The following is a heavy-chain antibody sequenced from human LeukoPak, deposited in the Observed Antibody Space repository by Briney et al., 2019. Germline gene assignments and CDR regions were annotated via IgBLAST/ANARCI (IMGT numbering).Heavy chain of an antibody. V-gene: IGHV1-69*01. J-gene: IGHJ4*02. Sequence: SVKVSCKASGGTFSSYAISWVRQAPGQGLEWMGGIIPIFGTANYAQKFQGRVTITADESTSTAYMELSSLRSEDTAVYYCAREGDSSSTFDYWGQGTLVTASS. CDR1: GGTFSSYA. CDR2: IIPIFGTA. D-gene: IGHD6-13*01. CDR3: AREGDSSSTFDY.